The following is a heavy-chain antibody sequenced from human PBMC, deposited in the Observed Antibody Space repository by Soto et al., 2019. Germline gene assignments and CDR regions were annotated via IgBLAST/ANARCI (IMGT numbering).Heavy chain of an antibody. CDR2: IHSDGSST. V-gene: IGHV3-74*01. CDR3: ARGDRGAFDL. J-gene: IGHJ3*01. Sequence: GGSLRLSCAASGFTISYYWMHWVRQAPGQGLVWVSRIHSDGSSTTYADSVKGRFTISRDNGRNMMWLQMNSLRAEDMAVYYCARGDRGAFDLWGQGTMVTVSS. CDR1: GFTISYYW. D-gene: IGHD1-26*01.